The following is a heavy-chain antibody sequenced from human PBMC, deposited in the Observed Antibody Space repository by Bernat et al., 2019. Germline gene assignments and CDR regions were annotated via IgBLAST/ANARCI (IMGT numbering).Heavy chain of an antibody. CDR3: AKDLAYGSGNYFDY. D-gene: IGHD3-10*01. Sequence: EVQLVETGGGLIQPGGSLRLSCAASGLTVSSNYMSWVRQTPGKGLEWVSVIYSGGATYYADSMKGRFTISRDNSKNTLYLQMNSLRAEDTAVYYCAKDLAYGSGNYFDYWGQGTLVTVSS. J-gene: IGHJ4*02. CDR2: IYSGGAT. V-gene: IGHV3-53*02. CDR1: GLTVSSNY.